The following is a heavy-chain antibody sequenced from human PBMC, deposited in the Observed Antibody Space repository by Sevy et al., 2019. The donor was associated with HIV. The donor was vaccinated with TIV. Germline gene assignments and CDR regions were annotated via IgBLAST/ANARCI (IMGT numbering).Heavy chain of an antibody. CDR1: GFTFSKYS. Sequence: GGSLRLSCAASGFTFSKYSMSWVRQPPGKGLEWVSTLSFGCGEINYADSVKGRFTISRDNTKSSVYLLMNNLRPEDKAVYYCAREGCTKPHDYWGQGTLVTVSS. CDR2: LSFGCGEI. D-gene: IGHD2-8*01. J-gene: IGHJ4*02. CDR3: AREGCTKPHDY. V-gene: IGHV3-23*01.